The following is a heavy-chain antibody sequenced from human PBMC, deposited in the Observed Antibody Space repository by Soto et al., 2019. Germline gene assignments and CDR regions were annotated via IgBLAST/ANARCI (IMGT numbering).Heavy chain of an antibody. D-gene: IGHD2-2*01. CDR3: AKGSTAAIGRNWFGP. CDR2: ISAAGGVT. Sequence: EVQLLESGGGLVQPGGSLRLSCAASGFTFSSYAMSWVRQAPGKGLEWVSVISAAGGVTYYTDSLKGRFTISRDNSKNALYLQMDGLRAEATAVYFCAKGSTAAIGRNWFGPWGQGTLVTVSS. V-gene: IGHV3-23*01. CDR1: GFTFSSYA. J-gene: IGHJ5*02.